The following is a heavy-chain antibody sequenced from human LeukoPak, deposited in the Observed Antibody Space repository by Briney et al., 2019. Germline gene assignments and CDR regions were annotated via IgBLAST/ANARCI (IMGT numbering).Heavy chain of an antibody. V-gene: IGHV3-48*03. CDR2: ISSSGSIT. J-gene: IGHJ6*02. CDR3: ATDYGDNSTYYFYGLDV. CDR1: GLTFSNYE. Sequence: GGSLRLSCVGSGLTFSNYEMNWVRQAPGKGLEWLSYISSSGSITYQGDSVKGRFPISRDNAKNSLFLQMSSLRAEDTGVYYCATDYGDNSTYYFYGLDVWGQGTTVIVSS. D-gene: IGHD4-23*01.